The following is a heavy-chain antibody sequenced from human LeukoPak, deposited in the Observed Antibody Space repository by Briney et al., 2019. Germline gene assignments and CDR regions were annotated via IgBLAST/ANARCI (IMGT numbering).Heavy chain of an antibody. CDR3: ARVGRRPCYDFWSGSSYYYYYMDV. CDR2: INHSGST. D-gene: IGHD3-3*01. CDR1: GGSFSGYY. Sequence: SETLSLTCAVYGGSFSGYYWSWIRQPPGKGLEWIGEINHSGSTNYNPSLKSRVTISVDTSKNQFSLKLSSVTAADTAVYYCARVGRRPCYDFWSGSSYYYYYMDVWGKGTTVTVSS. V-gene: IGHV4-34*01. J-gene: IGHJ6*03.